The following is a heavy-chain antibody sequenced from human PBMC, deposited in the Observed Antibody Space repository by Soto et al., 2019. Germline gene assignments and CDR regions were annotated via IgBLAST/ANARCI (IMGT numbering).Heavy chain of an antibody. D-gene: IGHD2-2*01. CDR3: ARVVPGAEAWFGP. Sequence: QVQLVQSGGEVKRPGASVKVSCKTSGYTFSNYGITWVRQAPGQPLDWLGWISLYSDGTNYAQKFQCRVSMTTDTSTTTAYMELRSLRSDDTAVYYCARVVPGAEAWFGPWGQGTLVTVSS. J-gene: IGHJ5*02. CDR1: GYTFSNYG. CDR2: ISLYSDGT. V-gene: IGHV1-18*01.